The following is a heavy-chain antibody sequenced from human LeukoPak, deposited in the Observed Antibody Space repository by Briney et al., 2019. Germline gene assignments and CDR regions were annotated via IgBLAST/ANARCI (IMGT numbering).Heavy chain of an antibody. J-gene: IGHJ3*02. V-gene: IGHV1-18*04. CDR1: GYTFTGYY. CDR3: ARAGWYELPRYAFDI. D-gene: IGHD6-19*01. Sequence: ASVKVSCKASGYTFTGYYMHWVRQAPGQGLEWMGWISAYNGYTNYAQKLQGRVTITTDTSTSTAYMELRSLRSDDTAVYYCARAGWYELPRYAFDIWGQGTMVTVSP. CDR2: ISAYNGYT.